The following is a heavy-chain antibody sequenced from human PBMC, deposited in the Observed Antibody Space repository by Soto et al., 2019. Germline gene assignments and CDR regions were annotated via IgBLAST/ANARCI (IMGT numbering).Heavy chain of an antibody. CDR3: ARGLRGAVAGTSP. D-gene: IGHD6-19*01. V-gene: IGHV3-23*01. Sequence: EVQLLESGGGLIQPGGSLRLSCAASGFIFSSYAMNWVRQAPGQGLEWVSTISGGGGGTDYADSAKGRFIISRDNSKNTLYLQMNSLRAEDTAAYYCARGLRGAVAGTSPWGQGTLVTVSS. J-gene: IGHJ5*02. CDR2: ISGGGGGT. CDR1: GFIFSSYA.